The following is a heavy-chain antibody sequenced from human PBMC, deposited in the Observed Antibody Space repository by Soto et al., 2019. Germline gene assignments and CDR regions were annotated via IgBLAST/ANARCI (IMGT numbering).Heavy chain of an antibody. CDR2: IYHSGST. CDR1: GGSISSGGYS. CDR3: ARVVAGWFDP. J-gene: IGHJ5*02. V-gene: IGHV4-30-2*01. Sequence: SETLSLTCAVSGGSISSGGYSWSWILQPPGKGLERIGYIYHSGSTYYNPSLKSRVTISVDRSKNQFSLKLSSVTAADTAVYYCARVVAGWFDPWGQGTLVTVSS. D-gene: IGHD2-15*01.